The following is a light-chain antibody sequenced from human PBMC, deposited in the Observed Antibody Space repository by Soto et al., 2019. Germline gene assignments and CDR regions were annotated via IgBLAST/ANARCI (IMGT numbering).Light chain of an antibody. Sequence: DIQMTQSPSSLSASVGDRVTITCRASQSISSYLNWYQQKPGKAPKLLIYAASSLQSGVPSRFSGSGSGTDFTLTISSLQPEDFATYYCQQSYSTPQGSLYTFGQGTKLEIK. J-gene: IGKJ2*01. CDR3: QQSYSTPQGSLYT. V-gene: IGKV1-39*01. CDR1: QSISSY. CDR2: AAS.